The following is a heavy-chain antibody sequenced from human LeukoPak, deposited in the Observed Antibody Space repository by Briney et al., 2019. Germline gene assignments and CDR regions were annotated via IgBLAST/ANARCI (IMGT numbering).Heavy chain of an antibody. V-gene: IGHV1-18*04. J-gene: IGHJ5*02. Sequence: ASVKVSCKASGYTVTSYGISWVRQAPGQGLEWMGWISAYNGNTNYAQKLQGRVTMTTDTSTSTAYMELRSLRSDDTAVYYCARDPVLRYFDWLSTNWFDPWGQGTLVTVSS. D-gene: IGHD3-9*01. CDR1: GYTVTSYG. CDR3: ARDPVLRYFDWLSTNWFDP. CDR2: ISAYNGNT.